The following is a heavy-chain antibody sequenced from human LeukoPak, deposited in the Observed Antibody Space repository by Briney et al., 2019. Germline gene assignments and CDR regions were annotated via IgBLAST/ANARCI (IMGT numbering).Heavy chain of an antibody. CDR3: ATAVGLRFVRFPFNFDY. D-gene: IGHD5-12*01. V-gene: IGHV1-69*06. CDR2: IIPIFGTA. J-gene: IGHJ4*02. Sequence: ASVKVSCTASGGTFSSYAISWVRQAPGQGLEWMGGIIPIFGTANYAQKFQGRVTMTEDTSTDTAYMELSSPRSEDTAVYYCATAVGLRFVRFPFNFDYWGQGTLVTVSS. CDR1: GGTFSSYA.